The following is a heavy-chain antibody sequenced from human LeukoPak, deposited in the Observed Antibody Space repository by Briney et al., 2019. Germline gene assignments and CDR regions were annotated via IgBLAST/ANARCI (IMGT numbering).Heavy chain of an antibody. J-gene: IGHJ5*02. CDR3: ARVVKLRILWWERSSVWFDP. D-gene: IGHD2-21*01. V-gene: IGHV1-24*01. Sequence: ASVKVSCKVSGYTLTDVSIHWVRQAPGKGLEWMGGFDPEDGETIYTQKFQGRATITRNTSISTAYMELSSLRSEDTAVYYCARVVKLRILWWERSSVWFDPWGQGTLVTVSS. CDR1: GYTLTDVS. CDR2: FDPEDGET.